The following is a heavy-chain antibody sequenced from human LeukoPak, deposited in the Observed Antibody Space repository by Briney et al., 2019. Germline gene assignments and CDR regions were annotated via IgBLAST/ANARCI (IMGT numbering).Heavy chain of an antibody. J-gene: IGHJ4*02. CDR2: IKQDGSEE. CDR3: ARGSSAGASLRHDY. V-gene: IGHV3-7*01. CDR1: GFTFSSYW. Sequence: GGSLRLSCAASGFTFSSYWMSWVRQAPGKGLEWVANIKQDGSEENFVDSVKGRFTVSRDNAKKSLYLQMNSLRAEDTAVYYCARGSSAGASLRHDYWGQGTLVTVSS. D-gene: IGHD1-26*01.